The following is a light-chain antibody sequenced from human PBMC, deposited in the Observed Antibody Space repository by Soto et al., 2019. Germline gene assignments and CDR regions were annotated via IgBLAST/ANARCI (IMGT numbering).Light chain of an antibody. CDR2: DDN. CDR1: SSNIGGNS. V-gene: IGLV1-51*01. CDR3: GSWDTSLSDYV. Sequence: QSVLTQPPSVSAAPGQKVTISCSGSSSNIGGNSVSWYQQLPGTAPKLLIYDDNKRPSGIPDRFSGSKYGTSATLGITGFQTGDEADYYCGSWDTSLSDYVLGNETKVTV. J-gene: IGLJ1*01.